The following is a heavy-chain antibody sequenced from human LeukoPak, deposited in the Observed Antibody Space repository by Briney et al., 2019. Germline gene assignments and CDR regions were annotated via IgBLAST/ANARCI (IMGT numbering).Heavy chain of an antibody. J-gene: IGHJ3*01. CDR2: IIPIFDIA. CDR1: GGTFSSKA. D-gene: IGHD4-17*01. Sequence: SVKVSCKAPGGTFSSKAISWERQAPGQGLEWMGRIIPIFDIANYAQKFQGRVTITADKSTTTAYMELSSLRSEDTAMYYCARCTFYGDGDAFDLWGQGTMVTVSS. V-gene: IGHV1-69*04. CDR3: ARCTFYGDGDAFDL.